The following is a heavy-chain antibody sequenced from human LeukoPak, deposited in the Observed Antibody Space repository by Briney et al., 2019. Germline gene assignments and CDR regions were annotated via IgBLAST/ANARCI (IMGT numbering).Heavy chain of an antibody. CDR2: TNHSGST. V-gene: IGHV4-34*01. Sequence: PSQTLSLTCAVYGGSFSGYYWGWIRQPPGKGLEWIGETNHSGSTNYNPSLKSRVTISVDTSKNQFSMKLSSVTAADTAVYYCAKSITMVRGVHDYWGQGTLVTVSS. CDR3: AKSITMVRGVHDY. D-gene: IGHD3-10*01. J-gene: IGHJ4*02. CDR1: GGSFSGYY.